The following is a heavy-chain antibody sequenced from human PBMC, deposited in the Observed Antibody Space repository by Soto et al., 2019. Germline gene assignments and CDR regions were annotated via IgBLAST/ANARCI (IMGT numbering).Heavy chain of an antibody. CDR1: GFPFRSYA. CDR3: AKDRYAAVGAGFRAPPDFDY. D-gene: IGHD6-13*01. V-gene: IGHV3-30*18. Sequence: QVQLVESGGGVVQPGRSLRLSCAASGFPFRSYAMHWVRQAPGKGLEWVAVISYDGNNKYYADSLKGRFTISRDNSKNTFYLQMNSLRAEDTAVYYCAKDRYAAVGAGFRAPPDFDYWGQGTLVPVSS. J-gene: IGHJ4*02. CDR2: ISYDGNNK.